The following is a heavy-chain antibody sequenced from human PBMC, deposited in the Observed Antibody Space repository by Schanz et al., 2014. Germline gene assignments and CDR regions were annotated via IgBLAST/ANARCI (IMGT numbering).Heavy chain of an antibody. V-gene: IGHV1-69*02. D-gene: IGHD6-19*01. Sequence: QVQLVQSWAEVKGPGASVKVSCQAFGDTFSKYNIMWVRQVPGQGLEWLGRIMPLRGIGNNAWKFQDRLTITADKSMNITYMELSSLGTEDTAVYYCTRLRRADPNGFDVWGQGTTXTVS. CDR2: IMPLRGIG. CDR1: GDTFSKYN. J-gene: IGHJ6*02. CDR3: TRLRRADPNGFDV.